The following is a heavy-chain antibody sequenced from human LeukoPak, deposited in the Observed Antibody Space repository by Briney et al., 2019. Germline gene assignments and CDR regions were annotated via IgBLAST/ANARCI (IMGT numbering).Heavy chain of an antibody. D-gene: IGHD3-9*01. J-gene: IGHJ4*02. CDR3: AKWGDYDVLTDYYVSDY. CDR1: GFTFSNYA. CDR2: ITGSGSGI. Sequence: PGGSLRLSCAASGFTFSNYAMSWVRQAPGKGLEWVSAITGSGSGIYYADSMKSRFTISRDNSKNTLYLQINSLRAEDTAVYYCAKWGDYDVLTDYYVSDYWGQGTLVTVSS. V-gene: IGHV3-23*01.